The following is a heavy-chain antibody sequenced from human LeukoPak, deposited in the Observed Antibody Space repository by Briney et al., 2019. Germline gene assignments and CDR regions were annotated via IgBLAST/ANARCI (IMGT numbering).Heavy chain of an antibody. D-gene: IGHD3-10*02. CDR3: ARAIFGMVPSPVVTDDQSTDY. V-gene: IGHV1-18*01. J-gene: IGHJ4*02. CDR2: ISAYNGNT. Sequence: RASVKVSCKASGYTFTSYGISWVRQAPGQGLEWMGWISAYNGNTNYAQKLQGRVTMTRDTSISTAYMELSRLRSDDTAVYYCARAIFGMVPSPVVTDDQSTDYWGQGTLVTVSS. CDR1: GYTFTSYG.